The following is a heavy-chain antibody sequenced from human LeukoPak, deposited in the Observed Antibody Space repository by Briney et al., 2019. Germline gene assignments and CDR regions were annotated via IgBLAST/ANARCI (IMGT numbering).Heavy chain of an antibody. CDR2: IRSKANSYAT. J-gene: IGHJ6*03. V-gene: IGHV3-73*01. CDR3: TSSGATSLYYYYMDV. Sequence: GGSLRLSCAASGFTFSGSAMHWVRQASGKGLEWVGRIRSKANSYATAYAASVKGRFTISGDDSKNTAYLQMNSLKTEDTAVYYCTSSGATSLYYYYMDVWGKGTTVTVSS. CDR1: GFTFSGSA. D-gene: IGHD1-26*01.